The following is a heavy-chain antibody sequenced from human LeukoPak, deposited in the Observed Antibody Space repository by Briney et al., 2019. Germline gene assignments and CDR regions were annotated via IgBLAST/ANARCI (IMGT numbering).Heavy chain of an antibody. Sequence: PPETLSLTCTVSGGSISSGSYYWSWIRQPAGKGLEWIGRIYTSGSTNYNPSLKSRVTISVDTSKNQFSLKLSSVTAADTAVYYCARDRCGGDCYSDAFDIWGQGTMVTVSS. CDR1: GGSISSGSYY. D-gene: IGHD2-21*01. CDR2: IYTSGST. CDR3: ARDRCGGDCYSDAFDI. J-gene: IGHJ3*02. V-gene: IGHV4-61*02.